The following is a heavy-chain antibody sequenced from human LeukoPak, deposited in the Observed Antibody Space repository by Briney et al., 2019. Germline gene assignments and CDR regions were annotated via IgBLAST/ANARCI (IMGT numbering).Heavy chain of an antibody. CDR1: GCSFATYW. CDR2: IYPGDSDT. D-gene: IGHD3-22*01. Sequence: GESLKVSCWGSGCSFATYWIAWVRQMPGKGLECMGIIYPGDSDTRYSPSFQGQVTISADKSISTAYLQWSSLKASDTAMYYCARRYYYDSSGYYWNWGQGTLVTVSS. J-gene: IGHJ4*02. CDR3: ARRYYYDSSGYYWN. V-gene: IGHV5-51*01.